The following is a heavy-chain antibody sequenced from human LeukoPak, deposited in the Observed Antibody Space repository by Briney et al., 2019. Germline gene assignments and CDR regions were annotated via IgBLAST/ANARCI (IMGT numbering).Heavy chain of an antibody. J-gene: IGHJ5*02. CDR3: ARGDIDH. Sequence: GASVKVSCKTSGYTFNIYYVQWVRQAPGQGLEWMGVIHANDGGTTYAQKFQGRIITSSDTSTSTIYMAMRSLKSGDTAVYYCARGDIDHWGQGTLVTVSS. V-gene: IGHV1-46*02. CDR1: GYTFNIYY. D-gene: IGHD2-15*01. CDR2: IHANDGGT.